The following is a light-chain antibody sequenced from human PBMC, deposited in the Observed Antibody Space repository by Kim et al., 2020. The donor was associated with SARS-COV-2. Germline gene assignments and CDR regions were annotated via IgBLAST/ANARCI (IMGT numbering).Light chain of an antibody. CDR1: SSDVDGYNY. Sequence: QSFTISCTGTSSDVDGYNYVSWYQQHPGKAPKVMIYDVSKRPSWVSDRFSGSKSGNTASLTISGLQAEDEADYYCSSYTSSSTYWVFGGGTQLTVL. V-gene: IGLV2-14*03. CDR2: DVS. CDR3: SSYTSSSTYWV. J-gene: IGLJ3*02.